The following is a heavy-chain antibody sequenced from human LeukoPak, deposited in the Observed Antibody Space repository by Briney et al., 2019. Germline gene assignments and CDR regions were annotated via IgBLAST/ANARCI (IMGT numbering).Heavy chain of an antibody. CDR3: ATVRPDDGSGNSYYRDLHI. D-gene: IGHD2-2*01. V-gene: IGHV3-7*01. Sequence: GESLKISCAASEFTFSSYWMNWVRQAPGKGLEWVANIKQDGSETYYVDSVKGRFTISRDNAQNSLYLQMNSLSAEDTAVCYCATVRPDDGSGNSYYRDLHIWGQGTKVTVAS. J-gene: IGHJ3*02. CDR2: IKQDGSET. CDR1: EFTFSSYW.